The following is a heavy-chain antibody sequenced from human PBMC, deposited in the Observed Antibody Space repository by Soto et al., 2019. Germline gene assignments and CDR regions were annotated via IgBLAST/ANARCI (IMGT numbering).Heavy chain of an antibody. V-gene: IGHV3-13*01. CDR2: IGTTADT. CDR3: GRGLRYGDYAS. CDR1: GFTFSAHD. D-gene: IGHD4-17*01. Sequence: EVQLVESGGGLVQPGGSLRLSCAASGFTFSAHDMHWVRQATGKGLEWVSSIGTTADTYYPDSVKGRFTISRENAKNSLYLEMNSLTVEDTALYYCGRGLRYGDYASWGQGTLVTVSS. J-gene: IGHJ5*02.